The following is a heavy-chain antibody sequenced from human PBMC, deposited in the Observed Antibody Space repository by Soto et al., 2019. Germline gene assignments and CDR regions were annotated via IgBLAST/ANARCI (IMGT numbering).Heavy chain of an antibody. Sequence: GGSLRLSCAASGFTFSSYWMSWVRQAPGKGLEWVANIKQDGSEKYYVDSVKGRFTISRDNAKNSLYLQMNSLRAEDTAVYYCAREVWHDYGDYDIINWGQRTLVTVSS. D-gene: IGHD4-17*01. J-gene: IGHJ4*02. CDR1: GFTFSSYW. CDR2: IKQDGSEK. V-gene: IGHV3-7*01. CDR3: AREVWHDYGDYDIIN.